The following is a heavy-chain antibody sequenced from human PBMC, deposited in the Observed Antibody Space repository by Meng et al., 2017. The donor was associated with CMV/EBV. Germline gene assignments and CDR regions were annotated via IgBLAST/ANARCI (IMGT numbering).Heavy chain of an antibody. Sequence: ASVKVSCKASGYTFTSCGISWVRQAPGQGLEWMGWISAYNGNTNYAQKLQGRVTMTTDTSTSTAYMELRSLRSDDTAVYYCARDDLKYSGSYSTDYWGQGTLVTVSS. J-gene: IGHJ4*02. V-gene: IGHV1-18*01. CDR1: GYTFTSCG. D-gene: IGHD1-26*01. CDR2: ISAYNGNT. CDR3: ARDDLKYSGSYSTDY.